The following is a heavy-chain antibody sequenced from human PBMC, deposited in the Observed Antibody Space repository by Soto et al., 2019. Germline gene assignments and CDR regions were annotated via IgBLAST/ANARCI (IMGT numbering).Heavy chain of an antibody. CDR1: GYTFTNYW. Sequence: GESLKSSCKGSGYTFTNYWIGWVRQMPGKGPEWMGIIYPGDSDTKCNPSFQGQVTISADKSITTTYLQWSSLKASDTAISYCAASIFYYGMDVWGQGTTLTVSS. CDR2: IYPGDSDT. V-gene: IGHV5-51*01. J-gene: IGHJ6*02. CDR3: AASIFYYGMDV.